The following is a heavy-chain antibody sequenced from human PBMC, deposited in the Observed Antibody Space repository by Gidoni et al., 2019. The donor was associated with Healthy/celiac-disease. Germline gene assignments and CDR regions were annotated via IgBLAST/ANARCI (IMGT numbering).Heavy chain of an antibody. CDR1: GFTFSSYG. J-gene: IGHJ4*02. D-gene: IGHD1-26*01. Sequence: QVQLVESGGGVVQPGRSLRLSCAASGFTFSSYGMHWVRQAPGKGLEWVAVIWYDGSNKYYADSVKGRFTISRDNSKNTLYLQMNSLRAEDTAVYYCARDIGLGATYFDYWGQGTLVTVSS. V-gene: IGHV3-33*01. CDR2: IWYDGSNK. CDR3: ARDIGLGATYFDY.